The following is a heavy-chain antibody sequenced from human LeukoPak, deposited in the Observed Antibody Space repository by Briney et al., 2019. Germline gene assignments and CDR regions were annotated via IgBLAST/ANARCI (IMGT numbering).Heavy chain of an antibody. Sequence: PGGALRLSCAASGFTFSSYCMHGFRQAPGKGLEWATFIRNDGTNKYYTDSVKGRFTISRDDSKNTLYLQLNSLRAEDTAVYYCDERHDCRNYAFDCWGQGTLVTVSS. D-gene: IGHD2-21*02. CDR2: IRNDGTNK. J-gene: IGHJ4*02. V-gene: IGHV3-30*02. CDR1: GFTFSSYC. CDR3: DERHDCRNYAFDC.